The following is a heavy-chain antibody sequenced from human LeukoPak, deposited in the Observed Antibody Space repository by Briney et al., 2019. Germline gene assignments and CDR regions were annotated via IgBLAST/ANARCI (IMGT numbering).Heavy chain of an antibody. CDR3: ARGQISTSSYGPYYFDY. D-gene: IGHD2-2*01. V-gene: IGHV3-53*01. Sequence: GGSLRLSCAASGFTVSSNYMSWVRQAPGKGLEWVSVIYSGGSTYYADSVKGRFTISRDNSKNTLYLQMNSLRAEDTAVYYCARGQISTSSYGPYYFDYWGQGTLVTVSS. CDR2: IYSGGST. J-gene: IGHJ4*02. CDR1: GFTVSSNY.